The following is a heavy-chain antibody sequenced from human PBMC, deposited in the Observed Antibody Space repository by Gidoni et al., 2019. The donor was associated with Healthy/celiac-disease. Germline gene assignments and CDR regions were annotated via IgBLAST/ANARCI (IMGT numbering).Heavy chain of an antibody. CDR3: AKDQKFLEWFFVAGDYYYGMDV. CDR2: ISYDGSNK. Sequence: GMHWVRQAPGKGLEWVAVISYDGSNKYYADSVKGRFTISRDNSKNTLYLQMNSLRAEDTAVYYCAKDQKFLEWFFVAGDYYYGMDVWGQGTTVTVSS. J-gene: IGHJ6*02. D-gene: IGHD3-3*01. V-gene: IGHV3-30*18. CDR1: G.